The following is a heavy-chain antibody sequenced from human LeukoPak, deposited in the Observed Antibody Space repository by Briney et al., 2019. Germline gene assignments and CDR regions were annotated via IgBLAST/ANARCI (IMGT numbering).Heavy chain of an antibody. Sequence: SQTLSLTCTVSGGSISSRSYYWSWIRQPAGKGLEWIGRIYTSGSTFYNPSLKSRVTISVDTSKNQFSLNLNSVTAADTAVYYCVRDRWDVRIGELLNPRYHYYMDVWGKGTKVTISS. J-gene: IGHJ6*03. CDR2: IYTSGST. V-gene: IGHV4-61*02. CDR1: GGSISSRSYY. CDR3: VRDRWDVRIGELLNPRYHYYMDV. D-gene: IGHD3-10*01.